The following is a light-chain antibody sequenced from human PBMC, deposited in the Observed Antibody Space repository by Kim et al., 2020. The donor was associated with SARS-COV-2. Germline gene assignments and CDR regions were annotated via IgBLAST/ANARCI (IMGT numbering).Light chain of an antibody. CDR3: QAWDSSTWV. Sequence: VPPRQPASIACSGEVLGDKDACWYQKKPGRSPVLVIYQDSKRPSGIPARFAGSNSGNTATLTIGGTQAMDEADYYCQAWDSSTWVFGGGTKLTVL. CDR2: QDS. CDR1: VLGDKD. J-gene: IGLJ3*02. V-gene: IGLV3-1*01.